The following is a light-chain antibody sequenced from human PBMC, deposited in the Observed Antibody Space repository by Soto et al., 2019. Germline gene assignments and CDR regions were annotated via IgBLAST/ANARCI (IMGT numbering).Light chain of an antibody. CDR2: AAS. CDR1: QGISNY. CDR3: QKYDSAPWT. J-gene: IGKJ1*01. Sequence: DIQMTQSPSSLSASVRDRVTITCRASQGISNYLAWYQQKPGKVPKLLIYAASTLQSGVPSRFSGSGSGTDFTLTISSLQPEDVATDYWQKYDSAPWTFGQGPKVEIK. V-gene: IGKV1-27*01.